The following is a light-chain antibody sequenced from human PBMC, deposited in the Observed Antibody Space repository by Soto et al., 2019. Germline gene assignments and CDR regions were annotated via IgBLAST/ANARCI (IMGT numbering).Light chain of an antibody. CDR2: WAS. CDR3: QQYNNWPRAT. CDR1: QRVLYSSNNKNY. V-gene: IGKV4-1*01. Sequence: DIVMTQSPDSLAVSLRERATINCKSSQRVLYSSNNKNYLAWYQQKPGQPPKLLIYWASTRESGVPDRFSGSGSGTEFTLTISSLQSEDFAVYYCQQYNNWPRATFGGGTKVDIK. J-gene: IGKJ4*01.